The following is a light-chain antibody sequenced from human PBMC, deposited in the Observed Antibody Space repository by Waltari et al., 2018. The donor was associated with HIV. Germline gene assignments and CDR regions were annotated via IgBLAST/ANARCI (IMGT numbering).Light chain of an antibody. V-gene: IGLV3-1*01. CDR3: QAWDSETAV. J-gene: IGLJ2*01. CDR1: QLGNKY. Sequence: SYELTQPPSVSVSPGPTASLTCSGDQLGNKYDCWYQLKPGQSPVLVIEQDSKRPSGIPERFSGSNSGNTATLTISGTQAMDEADYYCQAWDSETAVFGGGTKLTVL. CDR2: QDS.